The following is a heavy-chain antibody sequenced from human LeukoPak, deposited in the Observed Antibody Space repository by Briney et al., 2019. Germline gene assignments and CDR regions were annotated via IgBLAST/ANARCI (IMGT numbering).Heavy chain of an antibody. CDR2: ISGRGGST. J-gene: IGHJ3*02. CDR3: AKDVRYYYDSSGYHPDAFDI. V-gene: IGHV3-23*01. D-gene: IGHD3-22*01. Sequence: PGGSLRLSCAASGFTFSSYAMSWVRQAPEKGQEWVSAISGRGGSTYYADSVKGRFTISRDNSKNTLYLQMNSLRAEDTAVYYCAKDVRYYYDSSGYHPDAFDIWGQGTMVTVSS. CDR1: GFTFSSYA.